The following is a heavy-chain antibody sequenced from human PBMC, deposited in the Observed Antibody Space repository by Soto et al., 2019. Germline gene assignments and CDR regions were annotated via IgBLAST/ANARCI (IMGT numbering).Heavy chain of an antibody. CDR2: IYYRCST. V-gene: IGHV4-30-4*08. J-gene: IGHJ5*02. CDR3: ARVLSSITIFGLLIPVPNWFDP. CDR1: GGSIRGGGCC. D-gene: IGHD3-3*01. Sequence: SETLCVRWSVAGGSIRGGGCCWSWIRKNPGKGLGWIWYIYYRCSTYYNPSLKSRVTISVYTSKIQFSLKLSSVTAADTAVYYCARVLSSITIFGLLIPVPNWFDPSAQPPLVSVPS.